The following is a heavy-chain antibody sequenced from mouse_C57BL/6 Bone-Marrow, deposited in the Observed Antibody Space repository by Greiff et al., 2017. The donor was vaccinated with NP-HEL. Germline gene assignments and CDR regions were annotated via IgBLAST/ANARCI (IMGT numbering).Heavy chain of an antibody. CDR2: INPSTGGT. CDR1: GYSFTGYY. CDR3: AREGGIRNYFDY. Sequence: VQLKQSGPELVKPGASVKISCKASGYSFTGYYMHWVKQSSEKSLEWIGEINPSTGGTSYNQKFKGKATLTVDKSSSTAYMQLKSLTSEDSAVYYCAREGGIRNYFDYWGQGTTLTVSS. V-gene: IGHV1-43*01. D-gene: IGHD2-4*01. J-gene: IGHJ2*01.